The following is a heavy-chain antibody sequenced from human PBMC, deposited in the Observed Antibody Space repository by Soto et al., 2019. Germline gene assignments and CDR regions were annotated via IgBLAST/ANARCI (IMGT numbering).Heavy chain of an antibody. D-gene: IGHD3-22*01. CDR1: GGSISSGDYY. CDR2: IYYSGST. J-gene: IGHJ4*02. CDR3: ARVISGALLSGYYDYFDY. V-gene: IGHV4-30-4*01. Sequence: SETLSLTCTVSGGSISSGDYYWSWIRQPPGKGLEWIGYIYYSGSTYYNPSLKSRVTISVDTSKNQFSLKLSSVTAADTAVYYCARVISGALLSGYYDYFDYWGQGTLVTVSS.